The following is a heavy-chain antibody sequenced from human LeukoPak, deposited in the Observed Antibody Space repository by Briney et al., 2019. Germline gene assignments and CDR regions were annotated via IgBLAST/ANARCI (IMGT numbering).Heavy chain of an antibody. CDR2: ISWNSGSI. J-gene: IGHJ4*02. D-gene: IGHD2-2*01. CDR1: GFTFDDYA. CDR3: ARGKIVVVPAANDY. Sequence: GRSLRLSCAASGFTFDDYAMHWVRQAPGKGLEWVSGISWNSGSIGYADSVKGRFTISRDNAKNSLYLQMNSLRAEDTAVYYCARGKIVVVPAANDYWGQGTLVTVSS. V-gene: IGHV3-9*01.